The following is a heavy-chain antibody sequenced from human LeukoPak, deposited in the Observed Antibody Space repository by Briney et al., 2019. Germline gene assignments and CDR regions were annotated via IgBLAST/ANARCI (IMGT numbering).Heavy chain of an antibody. Sequence: GASLKSCKKGSGYSCTGYWIGWVRQIPKKGLEWMGIIYPGDSDTRYSPSFQGQVTISADKSISTAYLQWSSLKASDTAMYYCATLLTVTKGFDYWGQGTLVTVSS. D-gene: IGHD4-17*01. CDR1: GYSCTGYW. J-gene: IGHJ4*02. CDR2: IYPGDSDT. CDR3: ATLLTVTKGFDY. V-gene: IGHV5-51*01.